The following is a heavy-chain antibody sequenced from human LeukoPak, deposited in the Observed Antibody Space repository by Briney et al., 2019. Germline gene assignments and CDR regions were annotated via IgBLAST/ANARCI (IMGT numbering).Heavy chain of an antibody. CDR2: MNPNSGNT. J-gene: IGHJ6*02. V-gene: IGHV1-8*01. Sequence: VASVTVSCKASGYTFTSYDINWVRQAPGQGLEWMGWMNPNSGNTGYAQKFQGRVTMTRNTSISTAYMELSSLRSEDTAVYYCAKSSGWSYYYGMDVWGQGTTVTVSS. CDR3: AKSSGWSYYYGMDV. D-gene: IGHD6-19*01. CDR1: GYTFTSYD.